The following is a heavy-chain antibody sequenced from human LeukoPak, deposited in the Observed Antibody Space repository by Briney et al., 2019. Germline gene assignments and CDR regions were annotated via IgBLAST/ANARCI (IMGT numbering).Heavy chain of an antibody. J-gene: IGHJ6*02. CDR2: IYSGGST. V-gene: IGHV3-66*01. CDR3: ARDAISGSYGMDV. D-gene: IGHD3-10*01. CDR1: GLTVSNKY. Sequence: GGSLRLSCAASGLTVSNKYMSWVRQAPGKGLEWVSVIYSGGSTYYADSVKGRFTISRDNSKNTLYLQMNSLKAEDTAVYYCARDAISGSYGMDVWGQGTTVTVSS.